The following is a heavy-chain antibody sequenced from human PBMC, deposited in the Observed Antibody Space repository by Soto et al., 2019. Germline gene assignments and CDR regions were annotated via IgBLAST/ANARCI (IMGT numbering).Heavy chain of an antibody. V-gene: IGHV3-30-3*01. CDR2: ISYDGSNK. CDR3: AREPQLWLHSAFDI. D-gene: IGHD5-18*01. J-gene: IGHJ3*02. Sequence: PXGALRLSCAASGFTFSSYAMHWVRQAPGKGLEWVAVISYDGSNKYYADSVKGRFTISRDNSKNTLYLQMNSLRAEDTAVYYCAREPQLWLHSAFDIWGHGTMVTVSS. CDR1: GFTFSSYA.